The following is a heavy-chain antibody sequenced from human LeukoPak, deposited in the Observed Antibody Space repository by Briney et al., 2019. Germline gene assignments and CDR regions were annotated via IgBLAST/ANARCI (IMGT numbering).Heavy chain of an antibody. Sequence: SETLSLTCNVSGGSISSGGYYWSWIRQHPGKGLEWIGYIYYSGNTYYNPSLKSRITISVDTSKNQFSLRLSSVTAADTAVYFCAKLSGFAFDPWGQGILVTVSS. J-gene: IGHJ5*02. CDR3: AKLSGFAFDP. CDR2: IYYSGNT. D-gene: IGHD3-16*02. CDR1: GGSISSGGYY. V-gene: IGHV4-31*03.